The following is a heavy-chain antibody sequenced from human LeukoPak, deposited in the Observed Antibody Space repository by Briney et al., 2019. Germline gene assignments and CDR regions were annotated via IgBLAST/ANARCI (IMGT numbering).Heavy chain of an antibody. Sequence: SETLSLTCTVSGGSISSSSYYWGWIRQPPGKGLEWIGSTYYSGSTYYNPSLKSRVTISVDTSQNQFSLKLSSVTAADTAVYYCARTVMYYYDSSAGNWFDPWGQGTLVTVSS. V-gene: IGHV4-39*01. CDR3: ARTVMYYYDSSAGNWFDP. CDR2: TYYSGST. J-gene: IGHJ5*02. CDR1: GGSISSSSYY. D-gene: IGHD3-22*01.